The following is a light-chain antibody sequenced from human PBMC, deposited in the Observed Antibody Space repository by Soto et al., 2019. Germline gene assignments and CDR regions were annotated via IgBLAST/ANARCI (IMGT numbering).Light chain of an antibody. CDR2: GAS. J-gene: IGKJ1*01. Sequence: EIVLTQSPGTLSLSPGERATLSCRASQSVSSSYLAWYQQKPGQAPRLLIYGASSRATGIPDRFSGRGSGTNLPLIRRKTETERCAMTFSQHYCSSPPFGQGTNVEIK. CDR1: QSVSSSY. CDR3: QHYCSSPP. V-gene: IGKV3-20*01.